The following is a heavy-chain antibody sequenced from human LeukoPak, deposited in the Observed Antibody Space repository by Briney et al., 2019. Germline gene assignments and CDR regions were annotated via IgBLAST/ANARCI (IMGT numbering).Heavy chain of an antibody. CDR3: ARDGRELPQLYYFDY. V-gene: IGHV1-2*02. J-gene: IGHJ4*02. CDR2: INPNSGGT. D-gene: IGHD1-26*01. CDR1: GYTFTGYY. Sequence: ASVKVSCKASGYTFTGYYMHWVRQAPGQGLEWMGWINPNSGGTNYAQKFQGRVTMTRDTSISTAYMELSRLRSDDTAVYYCARDGRELPQLYYFDYWGQGTLVTVSS.